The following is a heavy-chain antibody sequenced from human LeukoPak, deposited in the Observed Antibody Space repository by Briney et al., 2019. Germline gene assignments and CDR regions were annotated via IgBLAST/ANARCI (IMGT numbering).Heavy chain of an antibody. D-gene: IGHD3-3*01. CDR3: ARGRGPRITIFGVVTSNWFDP. CDR2: INHSGST. V-gene: IGHV4-39*07. CDR1: GGSISSSSYY. Sequence: PSETLSLTCTVSGGSISSSSYYWGWIRQPPGKGLEWIGEINHSGSTNYNPSLKSRVTISVDTSKNQFSLKLSSVTAADTAVYYCARGRGPRITIFGVVTSNWFDPWGQGTLVTVSS. J-gene: IGHJ5*02.